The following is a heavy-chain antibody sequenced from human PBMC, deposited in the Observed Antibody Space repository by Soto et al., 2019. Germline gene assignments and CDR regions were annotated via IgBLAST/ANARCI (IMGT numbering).Heavy chain of an antibody. D-gene: IGHD6-13*01. CDR2: ISYDGSNK. CDR1: GFTFSSYA. Sequence: QVQLVESGGGVVQPGRSLRLSCAASGFTFSSYAMHWVRQAPGKGLEWVAVISYDGSNKYYADSVKGRFTISRDNSKNTLYLQMNSLGAEDTAVYYCARDKPAAAGTPYYYYGMDVWGQGTTVTVSS. V-gene: IGHV3-30-3*01. J-gene: IGHJ6*02. CDR3: ARDKPAAAGTPYYYYGMDV.